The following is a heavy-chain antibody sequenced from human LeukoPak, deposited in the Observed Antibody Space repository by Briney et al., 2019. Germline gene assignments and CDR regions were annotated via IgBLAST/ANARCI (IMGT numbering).Heavy chain of an antibody. D-gene: IGHD6-19*01. CDR3: ERGFGYNSGWYFDY. CDR2: TYYRSKWYN. V-gene: IGHV6-1*01. J-gene: IGHJ4*02. CDR1: GDSVSSNSAA. Sequence: SQTLSLTCVISGDSVSSNSAAWNWIRQSPSRGLEWLGRTYYRSKWYNDYAVSLKSRISITPDTSKNQVSLQRNSVTPEDTAVYYCERGFGYNSGWYFDYWGQGTLVTVSS.